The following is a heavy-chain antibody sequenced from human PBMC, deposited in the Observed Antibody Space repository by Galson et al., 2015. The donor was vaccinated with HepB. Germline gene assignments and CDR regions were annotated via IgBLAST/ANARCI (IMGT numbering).Heavy chain of an antibody. D-gene: IGHD1-7*01. CDR2: ISYSGST. J-gene: IGHJ3*02. CDR3: ARFRPEVWDWNYGAFDI. V-gene: IGHV4-59*01. Sequence: QVQLQESGPGLVKPSETLSLTCTVSGDSIATNYWSWIRQPPGKRLEWIGFISYSGSTSYNPSLKSRVTMSIDRSRNQFSLKLSSVTAADTAVYYCARFRPEVWDWNYGAFDIWGQGTTVTVSS. CDR1: GDSIATNY.